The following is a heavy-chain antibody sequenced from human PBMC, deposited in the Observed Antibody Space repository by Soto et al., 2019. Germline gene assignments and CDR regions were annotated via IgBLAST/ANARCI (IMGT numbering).Heavy chain of an antibody. CDR1: GFTFTSSA. CDR2: IVVGSGNT. V-gene: IGHV1-58*01. J-gene: IGHJ4*02. D-gene: IGHD6-13*01. CDR3: AADFAAAAGTDY. Sequence: SVKVSCKASGFTFTSSAVQWVRQARGQRLEWIGWIVVGSGNTNYAQKFQERVTITRDMSTSTAYMELSSLRSEDTAVYYCAADFAAAAGTDYWGQGTLVTVSS.